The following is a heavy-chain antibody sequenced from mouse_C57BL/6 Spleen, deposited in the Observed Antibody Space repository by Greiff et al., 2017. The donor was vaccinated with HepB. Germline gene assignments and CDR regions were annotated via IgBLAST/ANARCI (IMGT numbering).Heavy chain of an antibody. D-gene: IGHD2-5*01. CDR2: INPNNGGT. Sequence: DVKLVESGPELVKPGASVKIPCKASGYTFTDYNMDWVKQSHGKSLEWIGDINPNNGGTIYNQKFKGKATLTVDKSSSTAYMELRSLTSEDTAVYYCARVYYSNYVRWYFDVWGTGTTVTVSS. V-gene: IGHV1-18*01. CDR3: ARVYYSNYVRWYFDV. J-gene: IGHJ1*03. CDR1: GYTFTDYN.